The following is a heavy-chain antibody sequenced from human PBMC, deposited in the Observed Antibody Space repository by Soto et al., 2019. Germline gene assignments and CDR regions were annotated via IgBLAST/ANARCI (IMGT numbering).Heavy chain of an antibody. CDR3: ARVIAAAGGYYFDY. D-gene: IGHD6-13*01. CDR1: GGSISSGDYY. Sequence: SETLSLTCTVSGGSISSGDYYWSWIRQPPGKGLEWIGYIYYSGSTYYNPSLKSRVTISVDTSKNQFFLKLSSVTAADTAVYYCARVIAAAGGYYFDYWGQGTLVTVSS. V-gene: IGHV4-30-4*01. CDR2: IYYSGST. J-gene: IGHJ4*02.